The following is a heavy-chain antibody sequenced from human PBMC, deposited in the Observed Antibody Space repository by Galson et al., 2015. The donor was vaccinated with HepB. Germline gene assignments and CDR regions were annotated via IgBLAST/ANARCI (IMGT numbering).Heavy chain of an antibody. CDR1: GYTFSSYG. CDR2: ISGYSGDT. D-gene: IGHD3-22*01. J-gene: IGHJ4*02. V-gene: IGHV1-18*01. CDR3: ATDSSGYYYFDY. Sequence: SVEVSYKASGYTFSSYGISWVRQAPGQGPEWMGWISGYSGDTNYAQKFQGRVTMTTDTSKSTAYMELRSLRSDDTAVYYCATDSSGYYYFDYWGQGTLVIVSS.